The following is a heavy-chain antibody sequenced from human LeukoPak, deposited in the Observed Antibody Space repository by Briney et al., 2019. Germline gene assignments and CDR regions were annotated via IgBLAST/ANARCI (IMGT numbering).Heavy chain of an antibody. Sequence: SETLSLTCTVSGGSISSSSYYWGWIRQPPGKGQEWIGSIYYSGSTYYNPSLKSRVTISVDTSKNQFSLKLSSVTAADTAVYYCARPGDYFDYWGQGTRVTLSS. V-gene: IGHV4-39*01. D-gene: IGHD3-10*01. CDR3: ARPGDYFDY. J-gene: IGHJ4*02. CDR2: IYYSGST. CDR1: GGSISSSSYY.